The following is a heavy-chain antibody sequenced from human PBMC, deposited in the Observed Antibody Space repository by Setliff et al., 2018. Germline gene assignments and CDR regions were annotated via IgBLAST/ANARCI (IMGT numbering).Heavy chain of an antibody. J-gene: IGHJ4*02. V-gene: IGHV1-69*10. CDR1: GYTFINYE. CDR2: IIPILGIA. CDR3: ASDAVAGTFDY. D-gene: IGHD6-19*01. Sequence: GASVKVSCKASGYTFINYEINWVRQATGQGLEWMGGIIPILGIANYAQKFQGRVTITADESTSTAYMELSSLRSEDTAVYYCASDAVAGTFDYWGQGTLVTVSS.